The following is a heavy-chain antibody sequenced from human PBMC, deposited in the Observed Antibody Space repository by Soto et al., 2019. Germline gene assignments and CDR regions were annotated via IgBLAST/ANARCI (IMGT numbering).Heavy chain of an antibody. CDR2: IYYSGST. V-gene: IGHV4-59*01. CDR1: CGSISSYY. D-gene: IGHD4-17*01. Sequence: SETLSLTCTVSCGSISSYYWTWIRQPPGKGLEWIGYIYYSGSTNYNPSLKSRVAISVDTSKNQFSLKLSSVTAADTAVYYCARGGVGDYVSRHYYYYGMDVWGQGTTVTVSS. J-gene: IGHJ6*02. CDR3: ARGGVGDYVSRHYYYYGMDV.